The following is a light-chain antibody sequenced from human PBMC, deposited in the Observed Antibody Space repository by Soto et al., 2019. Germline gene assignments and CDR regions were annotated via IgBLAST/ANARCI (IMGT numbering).Light chain of an antibody. J-gene: IGKJ5*01. CDR1: QSVSSSD. CDR2: GAP. CDR3: QQYGSTPQT. V-gene: IGKV3-20*01. Sequence: EIVLTQSPGTLSLSPGERATLSCRASQSVSSSDLDWYQQKHGQPPRLLIYGAPSRSTGIPDRFSGSGSGTDFTLTISRLEPEDVVVYYCQQYGSTPQTFGQVTRLEIK.